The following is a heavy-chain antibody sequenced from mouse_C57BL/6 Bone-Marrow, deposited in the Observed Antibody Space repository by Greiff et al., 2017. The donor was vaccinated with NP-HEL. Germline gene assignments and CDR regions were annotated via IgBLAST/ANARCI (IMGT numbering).Heavy chain of an antibody. CDR1: GYSFTGYY. CDR2: INPSTGGT. Sequence: VHVKQSGPELVKPGASVKISCKASGYSFTGYYMNWVKQSPEKSLEWIGEINPSTGGTTYNQKFKAKATLTVDKSSSTAYMQLKSLTSEDSAVYYCARRDYYGSSYGYFDVWGTGTTVTVSS. J-gene: IGHJ1*03. V-gene: IGHV1-42*01. CDR3: ARRDYYGSSYGYFDV. D-gene: IGHD1-1*01.